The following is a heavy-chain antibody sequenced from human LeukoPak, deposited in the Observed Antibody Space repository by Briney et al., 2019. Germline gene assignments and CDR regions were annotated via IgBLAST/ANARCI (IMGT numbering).Heavy chain of an antibody. CDR1: GYTFTGYY. CDR2: INPISGGT. CDR3: ARSNDEDGYFDY. J-gene: IGHJ4*02. V-gene: IGHV1-2*04. Sequence: AAVKVSCKGSGYTFTGYYMHWVRQAPGQGLGWVGWINPISGGTNYAQKVQGWGTMTRDTSISTAYMELSRLRSDDTAVYYCARSNDEDGYFDYWGQGTLVTVSS. D-gene: IGHD5-24*01.